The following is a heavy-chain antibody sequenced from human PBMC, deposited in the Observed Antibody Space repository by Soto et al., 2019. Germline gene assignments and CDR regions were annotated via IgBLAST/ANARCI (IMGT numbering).Heavy chain of an antibody. V-gene: IGHV4-39*07. CDR3: ARDGDYCSSTSCDYGMDV. CDR1: GGSISSSRCH. D-gene: IGHD2-2*01. CDR2: IKYSGTT. Sequence: SETLSLTCTVSGGSISSSRCHWGWIRQPPGKGLEWIASIKYSGTTFYNPSLKSRVTISVDRSKNQFSLKLSSVTAADTAVYYCARDGDYCSSTSCDYGMDVWGQGTTVTVSS. J-gene: IGHJ6*02.